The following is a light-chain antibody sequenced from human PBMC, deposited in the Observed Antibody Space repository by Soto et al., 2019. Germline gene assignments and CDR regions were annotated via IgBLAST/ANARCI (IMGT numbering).Light chain of an antibody. Sequence: DIQMTQSPSSLSASVGDRVTITCRASQDIRSFLAWYQHKPGKAPKLLIYAASALQSGVPSRFSGSGSGTDFTLTISSLQPEDVATYYCQKYNSGPVCFGQGTKGEI. CDR2: AAS. J-gene: IGKJ1*01. CDR1: QDIRSF. V-gene: IGKV1-27*01. CDR3: QKYNSGPVC.